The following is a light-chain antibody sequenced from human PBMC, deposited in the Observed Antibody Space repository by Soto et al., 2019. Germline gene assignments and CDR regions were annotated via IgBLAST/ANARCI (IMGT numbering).Light chain of an antibody. J-gene: IGKJ4*01. V-gene: IGKV3-20*01. CDR2: AAS. CDR1: QGISRSY. CDR3: QQYGSSPSFA. Sequence: ETGLTQSPGTLSLSPGERANLFFRASQGISRSYFAWYQQKPVQAPRLLIYAASSRATSVPDRFSGSGSGADFTLTISRLEPEDFALYYCQQYGSSPSFAFGGGTKIESK.